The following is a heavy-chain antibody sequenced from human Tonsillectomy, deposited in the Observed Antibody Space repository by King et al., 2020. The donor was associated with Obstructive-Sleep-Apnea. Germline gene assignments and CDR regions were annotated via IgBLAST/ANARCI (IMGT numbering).Heavy chain of an antibody. D-gene: IGHD3-22*01. J-gene: IGHJ4*02. Sequence: QLQESGPGLVKPSETLSLTCTVSGGSISSYYWSWIRQPPWKGLEWIWYLPYSGSTNYNPSLKCRVTISVDTSKNRFFLKQSSVTAADTAVYYCAGLNSLYYDTSGLDYWGQGTLVTVSS. CDR1: GGSISSYY. CDR2: LPYSGST. CDR3: AGLNSLYYDTSGLDY. V-gene: IGHV4-59*01.